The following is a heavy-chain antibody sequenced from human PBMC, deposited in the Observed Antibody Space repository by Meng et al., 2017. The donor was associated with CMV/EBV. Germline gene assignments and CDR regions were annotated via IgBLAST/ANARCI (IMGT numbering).Heavy chain of an antibody. CDR1: LTFHPYW. V-gene: IGHV1-18*01. CDR3: TKLGRVGSSPQYNWFDT. J-gene: IGHJ5*02. CDR2: ISVSTGDT. D-gene: IGHD3-16*01. Sequence: LTFHPYWHPRVGQGPGQGLEWMGWISVSTGDTNYAQNLQDRLILTTDTSTNTAHMELRSLRSDDTALYYCTKLGRVGSSPQYNWFDTWGQGTLVTVSS.